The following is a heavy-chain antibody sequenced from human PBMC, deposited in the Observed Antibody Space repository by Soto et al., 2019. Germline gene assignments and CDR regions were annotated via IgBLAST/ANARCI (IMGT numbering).Heavy chain of an antibody. J-gene: IGHJ5*02. Sequence: ASVKVSCKASGYTFRSYGIQWVRQAPGQSLEWMGWINADNGDTKYSQNFQDRVTTTRDTSANTVYMELSSLTTEDTAVYYCARVGLKYLRWFDPWGQGSLVTVSS. CDR2: INADNGDT. CDR1: GYTFRSYG. V-gene: IGHV1-3*01. CDR3: ARVGLKYLRWFDP. D-gene: IGHD3-10*01.